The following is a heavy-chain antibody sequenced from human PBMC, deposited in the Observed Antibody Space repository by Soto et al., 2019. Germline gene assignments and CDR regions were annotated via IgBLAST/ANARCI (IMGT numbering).Heavy chain of an antibody. J-gene: IGHJ5*02. V-gene: IGHV4-61*05. Sequence: SETLSLTCTVSGGSISSSSYYWGWIRQPPGKGLEWIGYIYYSGSTNYNPSLKSRVTISVDTSKNQFSLKLSSVTAADTAVYYCARLRKSYSNYPFDPWGQGTLVTVSS. D-gene: IGHD4-4*01. CDR1: GGSISSSSYY. CDR2: IYYSGST. CDR3: ARLRKSYSNYPFDP.